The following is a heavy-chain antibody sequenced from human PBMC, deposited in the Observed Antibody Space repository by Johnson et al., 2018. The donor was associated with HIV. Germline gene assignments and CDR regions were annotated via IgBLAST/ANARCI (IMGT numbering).Heavy chain of an antibody. CDR3: AREVDAFDM. J-gene: IGHJ3*02. CDR2: IHSDETDT. CDR1: GFSFSTYS. Sequence: VQLVESGGGVVKPGGSLRLSCEASGFSFSTYSMHWVRQAPGKGLVWVSHIHSDETDTTYADSVKGRFTISRDNARNTLYLQLDSLVAEDTAVYYCAREVDAFDMWGQGTLVTVSS. V-gene: IGHV3-74*01.